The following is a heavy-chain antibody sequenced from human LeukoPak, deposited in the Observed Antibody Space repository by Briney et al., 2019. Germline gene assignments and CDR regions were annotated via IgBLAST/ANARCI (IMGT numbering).Heavy chain of an antibody. CDR3: AREYYDYVWGSYSLDY. CDR1: GFTFSSYS. CDR2: ISSSSSYI. V-gene: IGHV3-21*01. Sequence: GGSLRLSCAASGFTFSSYSMNWVRQAPGKGLEWVSSISSSSSYIYYADSVKGRFTISRDNAKNSLYLQMNSLRAEDTAVYYCAREYYDYVWGSYSLDYWGQGTLVTVSS. D-gene: IGHD3-16*01. J-gene: IGHJ4*02.